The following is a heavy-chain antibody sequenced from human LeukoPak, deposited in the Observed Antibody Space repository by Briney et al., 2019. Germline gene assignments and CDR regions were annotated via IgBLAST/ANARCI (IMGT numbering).Heavy chain of an antibody. J-gene: IGHJ5*02. CDR2: ISDSGGST. D-gene: IGHD6-19*01. CDR1: GFTFDTYA. CDR3: AKQDPSTSGWYP. V-gene: IGHV3-23*01. Sequence: PGGSLRLSCAASGFTFDTYAMSWVRQAPGKGLEWVSAISDSGGSTYYADSVKGRFTISRDNSKNTLYLQMNSLRAEDTAVYYCAKQDPSTSGWYPWGQGTLVTVSS.